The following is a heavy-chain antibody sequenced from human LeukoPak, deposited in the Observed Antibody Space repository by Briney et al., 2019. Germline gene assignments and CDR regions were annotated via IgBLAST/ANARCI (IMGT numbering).Heavy chain of an antibody. CDR2: IYYSGNT. D-gene: IGHD5/OR15-5a*01. CDR3: ARVILSLRPAYGMDV. CDR1: GGSISSGDHY. J-gene: IGHJ6*02. Sequence: SQTLSLTCTVSGGSISSGDHYWSWIRQHPGKGLEWIGYIYYSGNTYYNPSLKSRVTILVDTSKNQFSLNLSSVTAADTAVYYCARVILSLRPAYGMDVWGQGTTVTVSS. V-gene: IGHV4-31*03.